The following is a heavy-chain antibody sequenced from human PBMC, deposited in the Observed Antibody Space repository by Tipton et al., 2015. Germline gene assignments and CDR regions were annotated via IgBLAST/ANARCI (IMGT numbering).Heavy chain of an antibody. CDR2: ISHSGNT. J-gene: IGHJ4*02. CDR1: AYSITTDYY. D-gene: IGHD3-9*01. V-gene: IGHV4-38-2*01. Sequence: LRLSCAVSAYSITTDYYWVWIRQAPGKGLEWIGAISHSGNTFYNPSLKSRVTISADTSKNQFSLRLSSVTAADTAVYYCACQDYDSLTRDYQTVDYWGQGTLVTVSS. CDR3: ACQDYDSLTRDYQTVDY.